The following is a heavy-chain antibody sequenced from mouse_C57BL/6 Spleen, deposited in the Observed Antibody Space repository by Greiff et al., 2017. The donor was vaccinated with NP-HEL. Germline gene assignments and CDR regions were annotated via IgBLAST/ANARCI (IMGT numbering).Heavy chain of an antibody. CDR3: ARSGGYGSSYVGY. D-gene: IGHD1-1*01. J-gene: IGHJ2*01. V-gene: IGHV1-64*01. CDR1: GYTFTSYW. Sequence: QVQLKQPGAELVKPGASVKLSCKASGYTFTSYWMHWVKQRPGQGLEWIGMIHPNSGSTNYNEKFKSKATLTVDKSSSTAYMQLSSLTSEDSAVYYCARSGGYGSSYVGYWGQGTTLTVSS. CDR2: IHPNSGST.